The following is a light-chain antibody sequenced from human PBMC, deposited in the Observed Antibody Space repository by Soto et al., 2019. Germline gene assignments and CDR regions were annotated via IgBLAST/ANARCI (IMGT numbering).Light chain of an antibody. J-gene: IGLJ2*01. Sequence: QSALTQPASVSGSPGQSITISCTGGGSDVGAYNYVSWYQQHPDKAPKLLIFEVTNRPSGVSDRFSGSKSGNTASLTISSLQAEDEADYYCSSYTSSSTPVVFGGGTKLTVL. CDR1: GSDVGAYNY. CDR2: EVT. V-gene: IGLV2-14*01. CDR3: SSYTSSSTPVV.